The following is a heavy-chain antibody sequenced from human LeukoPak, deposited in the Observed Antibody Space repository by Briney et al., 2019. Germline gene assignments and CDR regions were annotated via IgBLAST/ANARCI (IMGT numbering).Heavy chain of an antibody. CDR1: GFTFSSYE. V-gene: IGHV3-48*03. J-gene: IGHJ4*02. Sequence: GGSLRLSCAASGFTFSSYEMNWVRQAPGKGLEWVSYISSGGSTIYYADSVKGRFTISRDNAKNSLYLQMNSLRAEDTAVYYCARDLKVGAGPDYWGQGTLVTVSS. CDR3: ARDLKVGAGPDY. CDR2: ISSGGSTI. D-gene: IGHD1-26*01.